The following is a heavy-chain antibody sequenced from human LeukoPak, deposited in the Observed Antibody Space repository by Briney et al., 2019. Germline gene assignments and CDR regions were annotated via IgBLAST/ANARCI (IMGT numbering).Heavy chain of an antibody. CDR1: GFAFSSYR. CDR3: ARESITGHRDFDY. Sequence: PGGSLRLSCAASGFAFSSYRMNWVRQAPGRGLEWISYISSGSRTIYYADSVKGQFTISRDNGDNSLYLLLNSLRADDTAVYFCARESITGHRDFDYWGQGTLITVSS. V-gene: IGHV3-48*01. D-gene: IGHD1-20*01. CDR2: ISSGSRTI. J-gene: IGHJ4*02.